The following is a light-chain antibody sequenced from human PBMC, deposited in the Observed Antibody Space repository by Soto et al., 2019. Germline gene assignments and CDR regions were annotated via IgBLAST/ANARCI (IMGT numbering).Light chain of an antibody. V-gene: IGLV2-11*01. CDR2: DVS. CDR1: SSDVGGYNY. Sequence: QSALTQPRSVSGSPGQSVTISCTGTSSDVGGYNYVSWYQQHPGKAPKLMIYDVSKRPSGVPDRFSGSKSGNTASLTISGLQAEDEADYYCCSYAGSYTSYVVFGGGTKVNVL. J-gene: IGLJ2*01. CDR3: CSYAGSYTSYVV.